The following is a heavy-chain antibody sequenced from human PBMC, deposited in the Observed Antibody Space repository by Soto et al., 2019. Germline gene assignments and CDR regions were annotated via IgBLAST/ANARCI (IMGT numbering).Heavy chain of an antibody. V-gene: IGHV1-46*03. CDR2: IKPIGGST. Sequence: QVQLVQSGAEVKKPGASVKVSCRASGYTFTSYYIHWVRQAPGQGLEWMGIIKPIGGSTTYAQKFQGRVTMTRDPSTSTVYIELSSMRTEDTSVYYCTRGGPFDIWGQGTTVTVYS. CDR3: TRGGPFDI. D-gene: IGHD2-15*01. J-gene: IGHJ3*02. CDR1: GYTFTSYY.